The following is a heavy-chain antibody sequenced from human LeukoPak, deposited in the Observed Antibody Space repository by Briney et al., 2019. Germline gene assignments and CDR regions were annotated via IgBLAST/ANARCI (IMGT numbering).Heavy chain of an antibody. CDR3: AKDTMVRGVIDC. Sequence: PGGSLRLSCAASGFTFSSYAMSWVRQAPGKGLVWVSGIPGKGLEWVSGISGSGGSTYYVDSVKGRFTISRDNSKNTLYLQMNSLRAEDTAVYYCAKDTMVRGVIDCWGQGTLVTVSS. CDR2: ISGSGGST. J-gene: IGHJ4*02. CDR1: GFTFSSYA. D-gene: IGHD3-10*01. V-gene: IGHV3-23*01.